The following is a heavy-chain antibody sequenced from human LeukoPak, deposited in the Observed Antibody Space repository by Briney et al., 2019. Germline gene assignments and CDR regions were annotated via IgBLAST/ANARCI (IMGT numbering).Heavy chain of an antibody. V-gene: IGHV3-21*01. Sequence: GGSLRLSCAASGFTFSSYSMNWVRQAPGKGLEWVSSISSSSSYIYYADSVKGRFTISRDNAKNSLYLQMNSLRAEDTAVYYCARDTPWFGELLGHYFDYWGQGTLVTVSS. CDR1: GFTFSSYS. D-gene: IGHD3-10*01. CDR3: ARDTPWFGELLGHYFDY. J-gene: IGHJ4*02. CDR2: ISSSSSYI.